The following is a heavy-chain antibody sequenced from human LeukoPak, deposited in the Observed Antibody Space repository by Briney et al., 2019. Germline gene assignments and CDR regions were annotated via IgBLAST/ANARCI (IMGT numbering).Heavy chain of an antibody. D-gene: IGHD3-22*01. Sequence: PSETLSLTCTVSGGSISSSSYYWGWIRQPPGKGLEWIGSIYYSGSTYYNPSLKSRVTISVDTSKNQFSLKLSSVTAADTAVYYCARSRIIFDRSGYGDACDIWGQGTMVTVS. J-gene: IGHJ3*02. V-gene: IGHV4-39*07. CDR2: IYYSGST. CDR1: GGSISSSSYY. CDR3: ARSRIIFDRSGYGDACDI.